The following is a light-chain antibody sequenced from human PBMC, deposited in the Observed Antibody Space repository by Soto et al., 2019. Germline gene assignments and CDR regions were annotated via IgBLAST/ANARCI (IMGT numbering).Light chain of an antibody. CDR3: QRYFSAPFS. CDR1: QTVLYSSNNKNY. Sequence: DIVMTQSPESLAMSLGERATINCRSSQTVLYSSNNKNYLAWYQQKPGQPPWLLISWASTRESGVPDRFSGSVSVSDFTLSISSLQAEDVAVYFCQRYFSAPFSFGPGTKVYIK. V-gene: IGKV4-1*01. J-gene: IGKJ3*01. CDR2: WAS.